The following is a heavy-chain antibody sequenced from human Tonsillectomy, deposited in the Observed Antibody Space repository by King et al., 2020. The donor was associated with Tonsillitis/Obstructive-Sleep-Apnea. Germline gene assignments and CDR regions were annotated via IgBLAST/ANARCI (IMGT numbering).Heavy chain of an antibody. V-gene: IGHV3-33*01. CDR3: ASEEGVGPTSYAFDI. J-gene: IGHJ3*02. D-gene: IGHD1-26*01. Sequence: QVQLVESGGGVVQPGESLRLSCAASGFTFNNYAMHWVRQAPGKGLEWVAVIWYDGSNKYYADSVKGRFTISRDNSKNILYMQMNSLRAEDTAMYYCASEEGVGPTSYAFDIWGQGTMVTVSS. CDR1: GFTFNNYA. CDR2: IWYDGSNK.